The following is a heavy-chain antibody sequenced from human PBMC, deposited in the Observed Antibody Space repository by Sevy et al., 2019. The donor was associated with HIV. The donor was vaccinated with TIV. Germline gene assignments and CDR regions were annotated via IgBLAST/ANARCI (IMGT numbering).Heavy chain of an antibody. CDR1: GYTFKTYG. J-gene: IGHJ4*02. V-gene: IGHV1-18*01. D-gene: IGHD3-16*01. CDR3: ARDKPQGVVRIRGSMWGGVDY. CDR2: ISAYSGDT. Sequence: ASVKVSCKTFGYTFKTYGISWVQQAPGQGLEWMGWISAYSGDTNFAQKFQGRVTMTTDTSTSTAYMELSSLRCDDTAVYFCARDKPQGVVRIRGSMWGGVDYWGQGTVVTVSS.